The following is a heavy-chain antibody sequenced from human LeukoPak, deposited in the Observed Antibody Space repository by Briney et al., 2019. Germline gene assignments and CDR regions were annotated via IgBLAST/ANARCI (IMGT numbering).Heavy chain of an antibody. J-gene: IGHJ4*02. CDR3: AAYSGYDYDEYYFDY. V-gene: IGHV4-39*01. CDR1: GGSISSSSYY. CDR2: IYYSGST. D-gene: IGHD5-12*01. Sequence: PSETLSLTCTVSGGSISSSSYYWGWIRQPPGKGLECIGSIYYSGSTYYNPSLKSRVTISVDTSKNQFSLKLSSVTAADTAVYYCAAYSGYDYDEYYFDYWGEGTLVTVSS.